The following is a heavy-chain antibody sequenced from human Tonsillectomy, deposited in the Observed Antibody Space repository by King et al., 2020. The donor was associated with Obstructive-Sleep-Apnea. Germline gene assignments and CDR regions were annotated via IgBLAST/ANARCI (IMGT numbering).Heavy chain of an antibody. V-gene: IGHV4-59*01. J-gene: IGHJ4*02. CDR1: GGSISSYY. CDR3: ARGGAGIDY. D-gene: IGHD3-10*01. CDR2: IYYSGST. Sequence: VQLQESGPGLVKPSETLSLTCTVSGGSISSYYWSWIRQPPGKGLEWIGYIYYSGSTNYNPSLKSRVTISVDTSKNQFSLKLSSVTAADPAVYYCARGGAGIDYWGQGTLVTVSS.